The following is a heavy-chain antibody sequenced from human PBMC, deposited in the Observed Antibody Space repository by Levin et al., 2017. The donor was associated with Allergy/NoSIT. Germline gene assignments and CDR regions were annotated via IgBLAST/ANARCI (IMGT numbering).Heavy chain of an antibody. CDR3: ARASIVVGAKGAFDI. V-gene: IGHV4-34*01. CDR1: GGSFSGYY. CDR2: INHSGST. J-gene: IGHJ3*02. Sequence: SETLSLTCAVYGGSFSGYYWSWIRQPPGKGLEWIGEINHSGSTNYNPSLKSRVTISVDTSKNQFSLKLSSVTAADTAVYYCARASIVVGAKGAFDIWGQGTMVTVSS. D-gene: IGHD2-15*01.